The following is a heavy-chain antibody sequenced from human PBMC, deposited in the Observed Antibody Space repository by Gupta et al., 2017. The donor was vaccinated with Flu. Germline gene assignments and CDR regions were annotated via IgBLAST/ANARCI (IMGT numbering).Heavy chain of an antibody. CDR3: AGGSFLDFWSGAVWWFDP. CDR1: DYSFTAYS. D-gene: IGHD3-3*01. CDR2: IHPNMGAT. V-gene: IGHV1-2*06. Sequence: HVHLFQSGAGVSTPGASVCVSCKHSDYSFTAYSMHWVRQAPGQGFGWMGRIHPNMGATNFARRFQGRVTWTSETSIDTAYMELSSLRVDDTAVYYGAGGSFLDFWSGAVWWFDPWGQVTLVTVSS. J-gene: IGHJ5*02.